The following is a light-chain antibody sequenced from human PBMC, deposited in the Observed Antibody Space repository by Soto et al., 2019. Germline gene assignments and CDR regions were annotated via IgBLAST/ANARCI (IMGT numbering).Light chain of an antibody. CDR2: GAS. CDR3: QQYNDWPLT. J-gene: IGKJ4*01. CDR1: QSVKSN. Sequence: EKVMTQSPAALSVSPGERATLSCRASQSVKSNLAWYQQKPGQAPRLLLYGASTRATGIPARFSGSASGTEFTLTISSLQSEDSAVYYCQQYNDWPLTFGGGTQVEIK. V-gene: IGKV3-15*01.